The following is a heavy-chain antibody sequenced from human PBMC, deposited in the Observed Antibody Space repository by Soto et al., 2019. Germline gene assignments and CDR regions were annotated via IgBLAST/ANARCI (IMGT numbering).Heavy chain of an antibody. J-gene: IGHJ4*02. V-gene: IGHV4-31*03. CDR3: ARVGSRSIFGPRLGGYYYFDY. Sequence: QVQLQESGPGLVKPSQTLSLTCTVSGGSISSGGYYWSWIRQHPGKGLEWIGYIYYSGSTYYNPSLKSRVTISVDTSKNQFSLKLSSVTAADTAVYYCARVGSRSIFGPRLGGYYYFDYWGQGTLATVSS. CDR1: GGSISSGGYY. CDR2: IYYSGST. D-gene: IGHD3-3*01.